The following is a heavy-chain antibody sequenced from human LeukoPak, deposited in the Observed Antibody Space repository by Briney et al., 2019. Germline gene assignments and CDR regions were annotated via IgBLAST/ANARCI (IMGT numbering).Heavy chain of an antibody. J-gene: IGHJ6*02. V-gene: IGHV3-23*01. CDR1: GLSFTSYS. CDR2: ISGSGGST. Sequence: GGSLRLSCAASGLSFTSYSMNWVRQAPGKGLEWVSAISGSGGSTYYADSVKGRFTISRDNSKNTLYLQMNSLRAEDTAVYYCAKDLRRSVHPPDMDVWGQGTTVTVSS. CDR3: AKDLRRSVHPPDMDV. D-gene: IGHD6-6*01.